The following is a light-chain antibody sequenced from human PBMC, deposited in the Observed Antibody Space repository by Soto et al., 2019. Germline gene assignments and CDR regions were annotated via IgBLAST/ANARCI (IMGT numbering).Light chain of an antibody. V-gene: IGKV3-15*01. CDR3: QQYNNWPRT. CDR2: GAT. J-gene: IGKJ1*01. CDR1: QSVSSY. Sequence: EIMLTQAPGTLSLSPVDRATLSFRSIQSVSSYLAWYQQKPGQAPRLLIHGATTRATGIPARFSGSGSGTGFTLTISSLQSEDFAVYYCQQYNNWPRTFGQGTKVDIK.